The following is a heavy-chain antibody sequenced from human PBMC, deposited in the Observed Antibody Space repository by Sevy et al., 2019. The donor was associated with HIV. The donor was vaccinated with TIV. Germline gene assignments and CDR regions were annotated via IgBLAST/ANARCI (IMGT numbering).Heavy chain of an antibody. CDR2: INPKRGAT. CDR1: GYTFTDTGYY. CDR3: ARESYDFWTGPVDYDYGMDV. Sequence: ASVKVSCKASGYTFTDTGYYVHWVRQAPGQGLEWMGWINPKRGATNYAQKFQGRVTMTRDTSVSTANMELGRLRSDDTAVYYCARESYDFWTGPVDYDYGMDVWGQGTTVTVSS. V-gene: IGHV1-2*02. J-gene: IGHJ6*02. D-gene: IGHD3-3*01.